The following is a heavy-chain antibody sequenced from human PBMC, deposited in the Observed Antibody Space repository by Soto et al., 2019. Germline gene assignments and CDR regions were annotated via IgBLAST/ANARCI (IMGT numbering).Heavy chain of an antibody. CDR2: ISPFHGDT. V-gene: IGHV1-18*01. J-gene: IGHJ4*02. Sequence: QVELVQSGPEVKKPGASVKVSCKASGYSFTNYAIGCVRQAPGQGLEWVGWISPFHGDTNYAQNFQGRITVTTDSSTSTAYMYLGRLRSDDTAVYYCARSDHVDCYFDYWGQGTRITVSP. CDR3: ARSDHVDCYFDY. CDR1: GYSFTNYA. D-gene: IGHD3-16*01.